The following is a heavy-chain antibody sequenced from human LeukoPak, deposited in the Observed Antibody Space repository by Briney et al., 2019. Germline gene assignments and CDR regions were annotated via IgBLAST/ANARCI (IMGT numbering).Heavy chain of an antibody. CDR2: INPNSGGT. J-gene: IGHJ5*02. CDR1: GYTFTVYY. Sequence: ASVTVSCKASGYTFTVYYMHWVRQAPGQGLEWMGWINPNSGGTNYAQKFQGRVTMTRDTSISTAYMELSRLRSDDTAVYYCARDRSKWELLFWFDRWGQGTLVTVSS. V-gene: IGHV1-2*02. CDR3: ARDRSKWELLFWFDR. D-gene: IGHD1-26*01.